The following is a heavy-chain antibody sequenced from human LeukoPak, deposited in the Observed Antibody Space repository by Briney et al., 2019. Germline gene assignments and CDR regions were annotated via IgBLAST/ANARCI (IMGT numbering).Heavy chain of an antibody. CDR3: ARGRRATGFGNWFDP. V-gene: IGHV1-18*01. D-gene: IGHD5-12*01. CDR1: GYTFTSYG. J-gene: IGHJ5*02. CDR2: ISAYNGNT. Sequence: GASVKLSCKAYGYTFTSYGISWVRQVPGQGLEWMGWISAYNGNTNYAQKLQGRVTMTTDTSTSTAYMELRSLRSDDTAVYYCARGRRATGFGNWFDPWGQGTLVTVSS.